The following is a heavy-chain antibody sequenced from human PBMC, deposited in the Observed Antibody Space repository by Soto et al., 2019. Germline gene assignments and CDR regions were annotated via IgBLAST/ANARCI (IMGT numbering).Heavy chain of an antibody. D-gene: IGHD6-13*01. J-gene: IGHJ6*02. CDR2: ISWNSGTI. V-gene: IGHV3-9*01. Sequence: GGPLRLPWTASGFTFGDYAIPWVRQGPGKGLEWVSGISWNSGTIVYADSVKGRFTISRDNAKNSLYLQMNSLRGEDTALYYCAKDMRGGSSSSRYYYGLDVWGQGTTVTVSS. CDR1: GFTFGDYA. CDR3: AKDMRGGSSSSRYYYGLDV.